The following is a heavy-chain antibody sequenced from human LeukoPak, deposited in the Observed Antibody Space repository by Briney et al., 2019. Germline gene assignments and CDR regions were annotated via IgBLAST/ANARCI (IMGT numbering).Heavy chain of an antibody. CDR1: GFTVSSNY. Sequence: GGSLRLSCAASGFTVSSNYVSWVRQAPGKGLEWVSVIYSGGSTYYADSVKGRFTISRDNSKNTLYLQMNSLRAEDTAVYYCARVYARDQWLVGAFDIWGQGTMVTVSS. D-gene: IGHD6-19*01. J-gene: IGHJ3*02. CDR2: IYSGGST. V-gene: IGHV3-66*01. CDR3: ARVYARDQWLVGAFDI.